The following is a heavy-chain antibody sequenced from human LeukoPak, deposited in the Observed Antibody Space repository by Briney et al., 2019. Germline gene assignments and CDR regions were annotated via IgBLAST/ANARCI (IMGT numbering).Heavy chain of an antibody. V-gene: IGHV1-18*01. D-gene: IGHD3-3*01. J-gene: IGHJ5*02. CDR2: ISAYNGNT. CDR1: GYTFTSYG. Sequence: ASVKVSCKASGYTFTSYGISWVRQAPGQGLEWMGWISAYNGNTNYAQKLQGRVTMTTDTSTSTAYMELRSLRSDDTAVYYCARARFGVVTITYNWFDPWGQGTLVTVSS. CDR3: ARARFGVVTITYNWFDP.